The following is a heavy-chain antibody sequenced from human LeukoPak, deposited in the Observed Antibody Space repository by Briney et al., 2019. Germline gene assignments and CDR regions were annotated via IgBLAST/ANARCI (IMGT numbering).Heavy chain of an antibody. CDR1: VCSNISHY. J-gene: IGHJ4*02. CDR2: IYYSGST. Sequence: SETLSLTCIFCVCSNISHYWSGIRPPPARGRAGIGYIYYSGSTNYNPSLKSRVTISVDTSKNQFSLKLSSVTAADTAVYYCARWGHGSYSSPFDRWGQGTLVTVSS. CDR3: ARWGHGSYSSPFDR. V-gene: IGHV4-59*11. D-gene: IGHD1-26*01.